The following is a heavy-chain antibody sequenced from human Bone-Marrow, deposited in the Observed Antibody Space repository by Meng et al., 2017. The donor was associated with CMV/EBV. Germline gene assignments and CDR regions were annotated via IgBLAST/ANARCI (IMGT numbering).Heavy chain of an antibody. J-gene: IGHJ5*02. V-gene: IGHV1-69*05. Sequence: TFSSYAISWVRQAAGQGLEWMGGIIPIFGTANYAQKFQGRVTITTDESTSTAYMELSRLRSEDTAVYYCAIIRGVTMVRGVHNWFDPWGQGTLVTVSS. CDR1: TFSSYA. CDR2: IIPIFGTA. D-gene: IGHD3-10*01. CDR3: AIIRGVTMVRGVHNWFDP.